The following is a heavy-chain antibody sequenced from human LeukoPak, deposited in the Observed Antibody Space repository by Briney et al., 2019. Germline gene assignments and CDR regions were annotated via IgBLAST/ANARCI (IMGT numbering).Heavy chain of an antibody. CDR2: IYYSGST. CDR3: ARVNWNLRGLIDY. D-gene: IGHD1-1*01. V-gene: IGHV4-31*03. CDR1: GGSISSGGYY. Sequence: SETLSLTCTVSGGSISSGGYYWSWIRQHPGKGLEWIGYIYYSGSTYYNPSLKSRVTISVDTSKNQFSLKLRSVTAADTAVYYCARVNWNLRGLIDYWGQGTLVTVSS. J-gene: IGHJ4*02.